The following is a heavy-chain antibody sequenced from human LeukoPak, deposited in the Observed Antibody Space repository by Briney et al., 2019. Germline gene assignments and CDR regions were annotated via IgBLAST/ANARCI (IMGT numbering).Heavy chain of an antibody. J-gene: IGHJ3*02. CDR1: GFTFDDYG. CDR2: INWNGGST. V-gene: IGHV3-20*04. D-gene: IGHD2-21*02. Sequence: SGGSLRLSCAASGFTFDDYGMSWVRQAPGKGLEWVSGINWNGGSTGYADSVKGRFTISRDNAKNSLYLQMNSLRVEDTALYYCARDRDVGYCGGDCYSGSAFDIWGQGTMVTVSS. CDR3: ARDRDVGYCGGDCYSGSAFDI.